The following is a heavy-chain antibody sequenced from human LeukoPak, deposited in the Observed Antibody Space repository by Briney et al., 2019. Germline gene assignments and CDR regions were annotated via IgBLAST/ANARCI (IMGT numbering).Heavy chain of an antibody. CDR3: ARLGCTSTSCYYYYYYMDV. CDR2: IFPGDSDT. V-gene: IGHV5-51*01. D-gene: IGHD2-2*01. J-gene: IGHJ6*03. CDR1: GYRFTNYW. Sequence: GEFLKISCKGSGYRFTNYWIGWVRQMPGKGLEWMGIIFPGDSDTRYSPSFQGQVTISADKSISTAYLQWSSLKASDTAMYYCARLGCTSTSCYYYYYYMDVWGKGTTVTVSS.